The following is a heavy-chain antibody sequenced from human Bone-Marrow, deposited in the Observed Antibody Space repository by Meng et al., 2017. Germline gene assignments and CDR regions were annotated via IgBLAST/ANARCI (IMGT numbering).Heavy chain of an antibody. CDR2: ISGSGTIK. CDR3: AREAGWLHLLDY. CDR1: GFTFSTYE. D-gene: IGHD5-24*01. V-gene: IGHV3-48*03. J-gene: IGHJ4*02. Sequence: GGSLRLSCAASGFTFSTYEMNWVRQAPGKGLEWVSYISGSGTIKYYADSVKGRFTISRDNAKNSLYLQVNSLRAEDTAVYYCAREAGWLHLLDYWGQGALVTVSS.